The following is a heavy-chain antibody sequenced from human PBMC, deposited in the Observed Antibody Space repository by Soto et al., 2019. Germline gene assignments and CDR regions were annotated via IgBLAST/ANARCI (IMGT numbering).Heavy chain of an antibody. CDR1: GFSFTKHA. V-gene: IGHV3-23*01. J-gene: IGHJ4*02. D-gene: IGHD3-3*01. CDR2: ISGSGYNT. Sequence: EVHLLESGGGFVQPGGSLRLSCAASGFSFTKHAMSWVRQAPGKGLEWVSVISGSGYNTYYADSVKGRFTISRDSAENTVYLQMNNLRGEDTAVYYCAKAGDFDSSLVLYHFDYWGQGVLVTVSS. CDR3: AKAGDFDSSLVLYHFDY.